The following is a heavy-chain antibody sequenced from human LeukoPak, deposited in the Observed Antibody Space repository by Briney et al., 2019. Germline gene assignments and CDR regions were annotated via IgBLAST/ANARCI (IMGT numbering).Heavy chain of an antibody. V-gene: IGHV1-2*02. CDR3: ARDGSQAAAGTEWFDP. CDR1: GYTFTGYY. J-gene: IGHJ5*02. Sequence: ASVKVSCKASGYTFTGYYMHWVRQAPGQGLEWMGWINPNSGGTNYAQKFQGRVTMTRDTSISPAYMELSRLRSDDTAVYYCARDGSQAAAGTEWFDPWGQGTLVTVSS. D-gene: IGHD6-13*01. CDR2: INPNSGGT.